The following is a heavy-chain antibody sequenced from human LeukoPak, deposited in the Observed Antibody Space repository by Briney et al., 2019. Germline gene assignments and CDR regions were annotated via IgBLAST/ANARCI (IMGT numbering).Heavy chain of an antibody. Sequence: TGGSLRLSCAASGFIVSGDFMSWVRQAPGKGLEWVANIKLDGSEKNYVDSVKGRFTISRDNTKNSLYLQMNSLRVEDTAVFYCARDQYDTWSRRGNFDSWGQGTLVIVSS. CDR1: GFIVSGDF. CDR3: ARDQYDTWSRRGNFDS. CDR2: IKLDGSEK. J-gene: IGHJ4*02. V-gene: IGHV3-7*03. D-gene: IGHD3-3*01.